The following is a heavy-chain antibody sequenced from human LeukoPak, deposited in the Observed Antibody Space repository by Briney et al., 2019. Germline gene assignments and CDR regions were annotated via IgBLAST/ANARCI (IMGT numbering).Heavy chain of an antibody. CDR1: GFTFSSYA. J-gene: IGHJ4*02. V-gene: IGHV3-66*02. CDR3: ARPFLYPVAPVER. Sequence: GGSLRLSCAASGFTFSSYAMSWVRQAPGKGLEWVSVIYSGGSTYYADSVKGRFTISRDNSKNTLYLQMNSLRAEDTAVYYCARPFLYPVAPVERWGQGTLVTVSS. D-gene: IGHD2/OR15-2a*01. CDR2: IYSGGST.